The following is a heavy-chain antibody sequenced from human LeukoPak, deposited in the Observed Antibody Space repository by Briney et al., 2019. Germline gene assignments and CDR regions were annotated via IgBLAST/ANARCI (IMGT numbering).Heavy chain of an antibody. V-gene: IGHV4-34*01. Sequence: SETLSFTCAGYGGSLSGYYWRWIRQPPGKGLEGMGEINHSGSTNYKPSHNSRVTITVDTSNNQYILQLSFVTAANTAFYYSARAPHSCGWYGPFDYWGQGTLVTVSS. D-gene: IGHD6-19*01. CDR3: ARAPHSCGWYGPFDY. J-gene: IGHJ4*02. CDR1: GGSLSGYY. CDR2: INHSGST.